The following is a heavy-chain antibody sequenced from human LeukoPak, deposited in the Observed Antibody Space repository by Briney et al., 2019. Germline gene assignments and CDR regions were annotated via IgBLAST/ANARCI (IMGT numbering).Heavy chain of an antibody. CDR2: IYYSWST. CDR3: ARARVVGATTPGASFDY. J-gene: IGHJ4*02. Sequence: KTSETLSLTCTVSGGSISSYYWSWIRQPPGKGLEWVGYIYYSWSTNYNPSLKRLVTISVDTSKYQFSLKLSSVTAADAAVYYCARARVVGATTPGASFDYWGQGTLVTVSS. CDR1: GGSISSYY. D-gene: IGHD1-26*01. V-gene: IGHV4-59*01.